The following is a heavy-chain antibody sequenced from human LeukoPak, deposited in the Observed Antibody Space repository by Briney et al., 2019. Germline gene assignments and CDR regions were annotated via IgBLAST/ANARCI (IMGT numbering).Heavy chain of an antibody. V-gene: IGHV3-30*01. CDR3: ARVYSRWLRFEDPYYFDY. Sequence: GGSLRLSCAASGFTFSSYAMHWVRQAPGKGLEWVAVISHDGSNKYYADSVKGRFTISRDNSKNTLYLQMNSLRAEDTAVYYCARVYSRWLRFEDPYYFDYWGQGTLVTVSS. CDR2: ISHDGSNK. J-gene: IGHJ4*02. CDR1: GFTFSSYA. D-gene: IGHD5-12*01.